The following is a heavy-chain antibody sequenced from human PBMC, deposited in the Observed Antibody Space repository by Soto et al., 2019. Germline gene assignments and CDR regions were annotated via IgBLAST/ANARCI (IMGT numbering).Heavy chain of an antibody. J-gene: IGHJ6*02. CDR2: ISYDGSNK. CDR1: GFTFSSYA. CDR3: ARGPDIVVVPAATTFYYYGMDV. Sequence: VGSLRLSCAASGFTFSSYAMHWVRQAPGKGLEWVAVISYDGSNKYYADSVKGRFTISRDNSKNTLYLQMNSLRAEDTAVYYCARGPDIVVVPAATTFYYYGMDVWGQGTTVTVSS. V-gene: IGHV3-30-3*01. D-gene: IGHD2-2*01.